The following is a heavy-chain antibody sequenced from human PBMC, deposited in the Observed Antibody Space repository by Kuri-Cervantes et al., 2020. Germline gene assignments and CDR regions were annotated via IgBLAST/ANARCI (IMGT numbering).Heavy chain of an antibody. J-gene: IGHJ5*02. D-gene: IGHD2-2*01. CDR2: INHSGST. V-gene: IGHV4-39*07. CDR3: AAAMRRPQKNWFDP. Sequence: SETLSLTCTVSGGSISSSSYYWGWIRQPPGKGLEWIGEINHSGSTKFNPSLKSRVTISVDTSKNQFSLKLSSVTAADTAVYYCAAAMRRPQKNWFDPWGQGTLVTVSS. CDR1: GGSISSSSYY.